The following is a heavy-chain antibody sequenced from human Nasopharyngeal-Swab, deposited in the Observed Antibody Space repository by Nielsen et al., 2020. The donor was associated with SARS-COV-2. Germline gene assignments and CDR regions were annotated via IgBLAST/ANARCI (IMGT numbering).Heavy chain of an antibody. J-gene: IGHJ4*02. Sequence: GESLKISCAASGFTFSSYWMSWVRQAPGKGLEWVANIKQDGSEKYYVDSVKGRFTISRDNAKNSLYLQMNSLRAEDTAVYYCARASGSSWDFDYWGQGTLVPSPQ. CDR1: GFTFSSYW. CDR3: ARASGSSWDFDY. CDR2: IKQDGSEK. D-gene: IGHD6-13*01. V-gene: IGHV3-7*03.